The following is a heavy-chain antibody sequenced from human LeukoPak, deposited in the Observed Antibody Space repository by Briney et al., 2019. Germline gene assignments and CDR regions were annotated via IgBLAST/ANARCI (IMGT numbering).Heavy chain of an antibody. J-gene: IGHJ2*01. CDR3: ASNQWPSWYFDL. V-gene: IGHV4-39*07. D-gene: IGHD6-19*01. CDR2: IYYSGST. Sequence: SETLSLTCTVSDGSISSSSYYWGWIRQPPGKGLEWIGSIYYSGSTFDNPSLKSRVTISIDKSRNQFSLKLSSVTAADTAVYYCASNQWPSWYFDLWGRGTLVTVSA. CDR1: DGSISSSSYY.